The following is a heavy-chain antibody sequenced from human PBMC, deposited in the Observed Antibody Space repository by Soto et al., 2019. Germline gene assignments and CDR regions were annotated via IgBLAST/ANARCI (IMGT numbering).Heavy chain of an antibody. CDR1: GYTFTNYD. CDR2: TNPKSGYT. V-gene: IGHV1-8*01. D-gene: IGHD4-17*01. Sequence: QVQLVQSGAEVKKPGASVKVSCKTSGYTFTNYDINWVRQATGQGLEWMGWTNPKSGYTGSAQKFQGRVTMTRDSSIRTAYRELHSLTSEDTALYYCARTAGDLDYWCQGTLITVSS. J-gene: IGHJ4*02. CDR3: ARTAGDLDY.